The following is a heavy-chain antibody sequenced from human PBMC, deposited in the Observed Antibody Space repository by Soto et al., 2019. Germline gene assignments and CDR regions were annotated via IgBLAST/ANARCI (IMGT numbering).Heavy chain of an antibody. J-gene: IGHJ3*02. CDR2: IYYSGST. CDR1: GGSISSGGYY. CDR3: ARPSSRSGGDAFDI. Sequence: QVQLQESGPGLVKPSQTLSLTCTVSGGSISSGGYYWSWIRQHPGKGLEWIGYIYYSGSTYYNPSLKSRVTISVDTSKNQFSLKLTSVTAADTAVYYCARPSSRSGGDAFDIWGQGTMVTVSS. V-gene: IGHV4-31*03. D-gene: IGHD2-15*01.